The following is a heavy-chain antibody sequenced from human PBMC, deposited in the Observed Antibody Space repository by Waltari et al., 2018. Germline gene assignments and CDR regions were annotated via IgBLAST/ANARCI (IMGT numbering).Heavy chain of an antibody. J-gene: IGHJ4*02. D-gene: IGHD3-22*01. CDR2: IYQSGST. Sequence: QVQLQESGPGLVKPSETLSLTCTVSGGSISSYYWSWIRQPPGKGLEWIGYIYQSGSTNYNPSLKSRVTISVDTSKNQFSLKLSSVTAADTAVYYCARGGWHYFDYWGQGTLVTVSS. V-gene: IGHV4-59*01. CDR1: GGSISSYY. CDR3: ARGGWHYFDY.